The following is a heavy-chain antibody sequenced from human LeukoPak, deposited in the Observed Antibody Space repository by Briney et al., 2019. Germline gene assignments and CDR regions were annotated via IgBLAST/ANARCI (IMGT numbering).Heavy chain of an antibody. V-gene: IGHV3-74*01. Sequence: GGSLRLSCAASGFTFSSYWMHWVRQAPGKGLVWVSRINSDGSSTSYADSVKGRFTISRDNAKNTLYLQKNSLRAEDTAVYYCASQQLGIDYFDYWGQGTLVTVSS. CDR1: GFTFSSYW. CDR3: ASQQLGIDYFDY. CDR2: INSDGSST. D-gene: IGHD7-27*01. J-gene: IGHJ4*02.